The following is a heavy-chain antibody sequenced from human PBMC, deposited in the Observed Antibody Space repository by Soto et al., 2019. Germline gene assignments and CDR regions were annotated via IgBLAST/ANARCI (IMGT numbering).Heavy chain of an antibody. V-gene: IGHV4-59*08. Sequence: SETLSLTCTVSCGSISSYYWSWIRQPPGKGLEWIGYIYYSGSTNYNPSLKSRVTISVDTSKNQFSLKLSSVAAADTAVYYCARHIGPNTIFGVVRGYYYYYYMDVWGKGTTVT. CDR3: ARHIGPNTIFGVVRGYYYYYYMDV. CDR1: CGSISSYY. CDR2: IYYSGST. J-gene: IGHJ6*03. D-gene: IGHD3-3*01.